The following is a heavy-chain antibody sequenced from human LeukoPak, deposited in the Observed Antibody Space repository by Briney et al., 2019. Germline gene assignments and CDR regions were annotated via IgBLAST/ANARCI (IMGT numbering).Heavy chain of an antibody. Sequence: GGSLRLSCAASGFTVSNNYMSWVRQAPGKGLEWVSVIYSGGSTYYADSVKGRFTITRDNSKNTVYLQMNSLRAEDTAVYYCARDSETETGWYYYGMDVWGQGTTVTVSS. J-gene: IGHJ6*02. V-gene: IGHV3-53*01. CDR3: ARDSETETGWYYYGMDV. D-gene: IGHD1-1*01. CDR1: GFTVSNNY. CDR2: IYSGGST.